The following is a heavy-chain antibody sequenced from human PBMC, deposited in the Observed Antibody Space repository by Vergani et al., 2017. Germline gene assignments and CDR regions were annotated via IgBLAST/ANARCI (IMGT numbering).Heavy chain of an antibody. Sequence: EVQLLESGGGLVQPGGSLRLSCAASGFTFSSYAMSWVRQAPGKGLEWVSAISGRGGSTYYADSVKGRFTISRDNSKNTLYLQMNSLRAEDTAVYYCARDTAYYDSSGYPTPLFDYWGQGTLVTVSS. D-gene: IGHD3-22*01. CDR1: GFTFSSYA. CDR2: ISGRGGST. V-gene: IGHV3-23*01. J-gene: IGHJ4*02. CDR3: ARDTAYYDSSGYPTPLFDY.